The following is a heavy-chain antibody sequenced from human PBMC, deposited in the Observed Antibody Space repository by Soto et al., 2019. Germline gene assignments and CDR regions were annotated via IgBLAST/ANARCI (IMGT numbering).Heavy chain of an antibody. CDR1: GGTFSSSA. J-gene: IGHJ6*02. D-gene: IGHD4-4*01. V-gene: IGHV1-69*12. CDR3: ARDNDRLQVGGNYYCILDV. CDR2: IIPLFRTP. Sequence: QVQLVQSGAEMKEPGSSVKVSCKTSGGTFSSSAISWLRQAPGQGLEWMGGIIPLFRTPDYAQKFQGRVTIAADESTSTAYMELSSLRSEYTAVYYCARDNDRLQVGGNYYCILDVWGQGTTITVSS.